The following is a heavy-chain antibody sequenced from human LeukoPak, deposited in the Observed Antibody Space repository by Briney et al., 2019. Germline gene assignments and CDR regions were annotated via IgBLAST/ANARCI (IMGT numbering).Heavy chain of an antibody. V-gene: IGHV4-38-2*01. Sequence: SETLSLTCAVSGYSISSGYYWGLIRQPPGKGLEWNGSIYHSGSTYYNPSLKSRVTISVDTTKNQFSLKLSSVTAADTAVYYCARRVAAPLEDTFDPWGQGTLVTVSS. D-gene: IGHD3-3*01. CDR1: GYSISSGYY. CDR2: IYHSGST. J-gene: IGHJ5*02. CDR3: ARRVAAPLEDTFDP.